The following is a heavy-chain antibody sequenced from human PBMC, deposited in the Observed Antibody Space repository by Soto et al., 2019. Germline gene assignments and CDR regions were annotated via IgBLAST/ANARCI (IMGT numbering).Heavy chain of an antibody. V-gene: IGHV4-34*01. CDR2: INHSGST. CDR3: ARGGYCSGGSCYRSYWYFDL. Sequence: SETLSLTCAVYGGSFSGYYWSRIRQPPGKGLEWIGEINHSGSTNYNPSLKSRVTISVDTSKNQFSLKLSSVTAADTAVYYCARGGYCSGGSCYRSYWYFDLWGRGTLVTVSS. CDR1: GGSFSGYY. D-gene: IGHD2-15*01. J-gene: IGHJ2*01.